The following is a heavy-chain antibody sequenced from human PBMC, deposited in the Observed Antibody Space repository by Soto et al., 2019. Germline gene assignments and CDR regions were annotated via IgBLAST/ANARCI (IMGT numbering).Heavy chain of an antibody. J-gene: IGHJ4*02. CDR3: AKDRGSSRIVGPFDY. CDR2: ISGSGGST. V-gene: IGHV3-23*01. Sequence: EVQLLESGGGSVQPGGSLRLSCAASGFTFSSYAMSWVRQAPGKGLEWVSAISGSGGSTYYADSVKGRFTISRDNSKNTLYLQMNSLRAEDTAVYYCAKDRGSSRIVGPFDYWGQGTLVTVSS. CDR1: GFTFSSYA. D-gene: IGHD6-6*01.